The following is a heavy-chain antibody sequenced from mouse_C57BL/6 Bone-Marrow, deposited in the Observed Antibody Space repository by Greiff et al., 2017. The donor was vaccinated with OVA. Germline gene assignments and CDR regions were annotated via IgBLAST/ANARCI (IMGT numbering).Heavy chain of an antibody. Sequence: EVQLQQSGPELVKPGASVKISCKASGYTFTDYYMNWVKQSHGKSLEWIGDINPNNGGTSYNQKFKGKATLTVDKSSSTAYMELRSLTSEDSAVYYCARPVLPYSYGGFAYWGQGTLVTVSA. CDR2: INPNNGGT. D-gene: IGHD1-1*01. V-gene: IGHV1-26*01. CDR3: ARPVLPYSYGGFAY. J-gene: IGHJ3*01. CDR1: GYTFTDYY.